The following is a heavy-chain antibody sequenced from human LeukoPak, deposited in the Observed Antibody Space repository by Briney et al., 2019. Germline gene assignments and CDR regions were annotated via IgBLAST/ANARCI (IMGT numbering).Heavy chain of an antibody. D-gene: IGHD4-23*01. CDR2: IYSGGNI. J-gene: IGHJ4*02. V-gene: IGHV3-66*01. CDR3: ARSPHGGNVFFDS. CDR1: GFTVSSNY. Sequence: GGSLRLSCAASGFTVSSNYMSWVRQAPGKGLEWVPVIYSGGNIYYADSVKGRFTISRDNSENTLYLQMNSLRAEDTAVYYCARSPHGGNVFFDSWGQGTLVTVSS.